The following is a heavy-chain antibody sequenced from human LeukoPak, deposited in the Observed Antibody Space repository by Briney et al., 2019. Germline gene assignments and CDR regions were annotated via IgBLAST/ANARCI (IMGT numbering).Heavy chain of an antibody. D-gene: IGHD3-22*01. CDR1: GFSLSTKGMG. J-gene: IGHJ3*02. V-gene: IGHV2-5*02. Sequence: ESGPTLVKPTETLTLTCAFSGFSLSTKGMGVGWIRQPPGKALEWLALIYWDDDKRYSPSLKSRLTITKDTSKKQVVLTVTNLDPVDTATYYCARLAYYDNSGSSRPFDIWGQGTRVTVSS. CDR3: ARLAYYDNSGSSRPFDI. CDR2: IYWDDDK.